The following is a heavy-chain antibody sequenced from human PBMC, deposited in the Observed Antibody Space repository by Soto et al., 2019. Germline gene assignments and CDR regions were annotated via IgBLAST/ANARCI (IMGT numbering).Heavy chain of an antibody. CDR1: GFTFSSYA. CDR3: AKDWRMDV. J-gene: IGHJ6*02. Sequence: GGSLRLSCAASGFTFSSYAMNWVRQAPGKGLEWVSDISSSGGSGGSTHYAESVKGRFTISRDNSKNTLYLQMNSLRAEDTAVYYCAKDWRMDVWGQGTTVTVSS. V-gene: IGHV3-23*01. CDR2: ISSSGGSGGST.